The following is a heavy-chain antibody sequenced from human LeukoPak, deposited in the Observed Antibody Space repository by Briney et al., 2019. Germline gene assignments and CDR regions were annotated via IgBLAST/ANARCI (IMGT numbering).Heavy chain of an antibody. D-gene: IGHD5-18*01. CDR3: ARDLSGYNYGHPFDY. CDR1: GFTFSSYS. CDR2: ISSSSSTK. J-gene: IGHJ4*02. V-gene: IGHV3-48*02. Sequence: GGSLRLSCAASGFTFSSYSMNGVRQAPGKGLEWVSYISSSSSTKYYADSVKGRFTISRDNAKNSLYLQMNSLRDEDTAVYYCARDLSGYNYGHPFDYWGQGTLVTVSS.